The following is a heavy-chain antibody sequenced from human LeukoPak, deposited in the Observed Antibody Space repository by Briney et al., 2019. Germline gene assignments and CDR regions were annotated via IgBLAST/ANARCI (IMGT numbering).Heavy chain of an antibody. D-gene: IGHD3-10*01. CDR1: GGSISTKSYY. Sequence: KPSETLSLTCTVSGGSISTKSYYWSWIRQPAGKGLEWIGRIYASGSTDYNPSLKSRVTMSVNTSKNQFSLKLSSVTAADTAVYYCARDVHGSGSYYRRGSRVNWFDPWGQGTLVTVSS. CDR2: IYASGST. J-gene: IGHJ5*02. CDR3: ARDVHGSGSYYRRGSRVNWFDP. V-gene: IGHV4-61*02.